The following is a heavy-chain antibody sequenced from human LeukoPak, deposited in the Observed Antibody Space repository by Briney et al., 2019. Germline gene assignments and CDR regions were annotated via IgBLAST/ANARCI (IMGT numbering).Heavy chain of an antibody. CDR3: ARSRDSSGYYYRRYYYYYMDV. V-gene: IGHV3-64*01. Sequence: GGSLRLSCAASGFTFSSYAMHWVRQAPGKGLEYVSAISSNGGSTYYANSVKGRFTISRDDSKNTLYLQMGSLRAEDMAVYYCARSRDSSGYYYRRYYYYYMDVWGKGTTVTISS. CDR2: ISSNGGST. J-gene: IGHJ6*03. CDR1: GFTFSSYA. D-gene: IGHD3-22*01.